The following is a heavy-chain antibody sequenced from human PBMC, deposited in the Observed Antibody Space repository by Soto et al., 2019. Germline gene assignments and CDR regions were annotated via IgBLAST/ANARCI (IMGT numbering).Heavy chain of an antibody. D-gene: IGHD3-10*01. CDR2: ISAYNGNT. Sequence: QVHLSQSGAAEKKPGASVQVSCNASGYTITSYGISWVLQAPGQGLEWMGWISAYNGNTNYEQKLQGRVTMTTDTSTSTAYMELRSLRSDDTAVYYCARGGVLWFGDVWVQGTTDTVSS. V-gene: IGHV1-18*01. CDR1: GYTITSYG. CDR3: ARGGVLWFGDV. J-gene: IGHJ6*02.